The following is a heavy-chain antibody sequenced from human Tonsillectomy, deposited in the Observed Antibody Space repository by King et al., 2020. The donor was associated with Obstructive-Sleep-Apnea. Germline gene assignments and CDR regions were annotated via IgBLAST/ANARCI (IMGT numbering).Heavy chain of an antibody. J-gene: IGHJ4*02. D-gene: IGHD3-22*01. CDR1: GYTFTNYG. Sequence: VQLVESAAEVKKPGASVKVSCKASGYTFTNYGISWVRQAPGQGLEWMGWISAYNGNRKYAQKLQGRVTMTTDTSTNTAYMELRSLRSDDTAVYYCARDYYDSSGYYLPDYWVQGTLVTVSS. V-gene: IGHV1-18*04. CDR3: ARDYYDSSGYYLPDY. CDR2: ISAYNGNR.